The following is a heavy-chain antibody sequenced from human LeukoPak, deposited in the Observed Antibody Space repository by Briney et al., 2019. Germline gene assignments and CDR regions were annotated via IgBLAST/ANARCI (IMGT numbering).Heavy chain of an antibody. CDR1: GGSISSYY. Sequence: PSETLSLTCTVSGGSISSYYWSWIRQPPGRGLEWIGYIYYSGSTNYNPSLKSRVTISVDTSKNQFSLKLSSVTAADTAVYYCARHEYDFWSGYSYYFDYWGQGTLVTVSS. V-gene: IGHV4-59*08. J-gene: IGHJ4*02. CDR2: IYYSGST. D-gene: IGHD3-3*01. CDR3: ARHEYDFWSGYSYYFDY.